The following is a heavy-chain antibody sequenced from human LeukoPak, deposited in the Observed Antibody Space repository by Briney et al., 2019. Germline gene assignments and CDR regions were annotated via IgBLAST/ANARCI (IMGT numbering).Heavy chain of an antibody. J-gene: IGHJ4*02. CDR2: IRCDESNK. V-gene: IGHV3-30*02. D-gene: IGHD3-16*01. Sequence: GGSLRLSCAASGFGFSGYDMQWVRQAPGKGLEWVAFIRCDESNKYYADSVKGRFTVSRDNSKNTMYLQMNSLRREDTAVYYCAPKDYGVAYWGQGTLVTVSS. CDR3: APKDYGVAY. CDR1: GFGFSGYD.